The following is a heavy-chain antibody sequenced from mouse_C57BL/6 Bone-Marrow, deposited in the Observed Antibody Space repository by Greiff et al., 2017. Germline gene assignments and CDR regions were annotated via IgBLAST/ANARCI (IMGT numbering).Heavy chain of an antibody. Sequence: QVQLQQSGAELARPGASVKLSCKASGYTFTSYGISWVKQRTGQGLEWIGEIYPRSGNTYYNEKFKGKATLTADKSSSTAYMELRSLTSEDSAVYFCARRRLRRYFDDWGQGTTLTVSS. CDR1: GYTFTSYG. J-gene: IGHJ2*01. CDR2: IYPRSGNT. V-gene: IGHV1-81*01. D-gene: IGHD1-2*01. CDR3: ARRRLRRYFDD.